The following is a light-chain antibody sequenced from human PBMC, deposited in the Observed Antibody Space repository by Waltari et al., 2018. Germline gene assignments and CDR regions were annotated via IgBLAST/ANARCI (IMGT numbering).Light chain of an antibody. J-gene: IGKJ2*01. CDR1: QSVSSSY. V-gene: IGKV3-20*01. CDR2: GAS. Sequence: EIVLTQSPGTLSLSPGERATLSCSASQSVSSSYLAWYQQKPGQAPRLLIYGASSRATGIPDRFSGSGSGTDFTLTISRLEPEDFAVYYCQQYGSSSYTFGQGTKLEIK. CDR3: QQYGSSSYT.